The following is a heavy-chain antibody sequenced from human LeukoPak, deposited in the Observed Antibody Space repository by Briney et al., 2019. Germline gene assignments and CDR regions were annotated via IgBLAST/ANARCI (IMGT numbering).Heavy chain of an antibody. V-gene: IGHV3-23*01. CDR1: GFTFSSYA. D-gene: IGHD3-10*01. CDR3: AKDQQGGFGELYYFDY. J-gene: IGHJ4*02. Sequence: GGSLRLSCAASGFTFSSYAMGWVRQAPGKGLEWVSAISGSGGSTYYADSVKGRFTISRDNSKNTLYLQMNSLRAEDTAVYYCAKDQQGGFGELYYFDYWGQGTLVTVSS. CDR2: ISGSGGST.